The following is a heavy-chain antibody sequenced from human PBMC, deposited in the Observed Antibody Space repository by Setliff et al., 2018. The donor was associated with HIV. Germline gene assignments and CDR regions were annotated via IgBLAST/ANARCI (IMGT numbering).Heavy chain of an antibody. CDR3: ATSEWELIDFDY. Sequence: PSETLSLTCTVSGGSISSDSYYWSWIRQPAGKGLEWIGRIYTSGSSNYNPSLKSRVTISVDTSKNQFPLKLNSVTAADTAVYYCATSEWELIDFDYWGQGTLVTVPQ. V-gene: IGHV4-61*02. J-gene: IGHJ4*02. CDR2: IYTSGSS. CDR1: GGSISSDSYY. D-gene: IGHD1-26*01.